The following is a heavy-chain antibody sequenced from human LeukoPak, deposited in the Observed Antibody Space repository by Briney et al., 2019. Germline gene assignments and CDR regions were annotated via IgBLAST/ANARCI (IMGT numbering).Heavy chain of an antibody. J-gene: IGHJ6*03. V-gene: IGHV3-53*01. Sequence: GGSLRLSCAASGFTVSSSYMSWVRQAPGKGLEWVSVIYSGGSTYYADSVKGRFTISRDNSKNTLYLQMNSLRAEDTAVYYCARDRVVPAATRGGRYYYYYMDVWGKGTTVTVSS. D-gene: IGHD2-2*01. CDR1: GFTVSSSY. CDR2: IYSGGST. CDR3: ARDRVVPAATRGGRYYYYYMDV.